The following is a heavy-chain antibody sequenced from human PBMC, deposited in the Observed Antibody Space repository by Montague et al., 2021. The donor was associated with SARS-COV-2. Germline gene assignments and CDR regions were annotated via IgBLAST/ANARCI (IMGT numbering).Heavy chain of an antibody. CDR3: ASGVYPSGSYYNRYYYGLNI. V-gene: IGHV4-34*01. D-gene: IGHD3-10*01. Sequence: SETLSLTCAVHCGSLICYYWSWIRQPPEKGLEWIGEINHSSNTKYNPSLKSPVTISIDTSKNQFSLKMTSVTAADTATYYCASGVYPSGSYYNRYYYGLNIWGPGTTVIVSS. J-gene: IGHJ6*02. CDR2: INHSSNT. CDR1: CGSLICYY.